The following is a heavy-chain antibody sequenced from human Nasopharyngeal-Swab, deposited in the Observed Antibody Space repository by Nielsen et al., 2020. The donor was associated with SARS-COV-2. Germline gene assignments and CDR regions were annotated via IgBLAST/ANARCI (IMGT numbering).Heavy chain of an antibody. CDR1: GFNFSTQW. CDR3: ARGGFRYGLDV. CDR2: MNHGGSGT. V-gene: IGHV3-74*01. J-gene: IGHJ6*02. D-gene: IGHD1-14*01. Sequence: GESLKIPCAASGFNFSTQWMDWVRQAPGKGLVCVSQMNHGGSGTGYPDSVKGRFTISRDNAKNTLYLQMNGLRVDDTAVYYCARGGFRYGLDVWGQGTTVTVSS.